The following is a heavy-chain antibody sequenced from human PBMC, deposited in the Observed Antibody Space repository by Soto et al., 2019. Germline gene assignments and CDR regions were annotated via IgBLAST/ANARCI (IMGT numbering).Heavy chain of an antibody. Sequence: EASVKVSCKASGYTFTGYYMHWVRQAPGQGLEWMGWINPNSGGTNYAQKFQGWVTMTRDTSIRTAYMELSRLRSDDTAVYYWARVGGGYYPDVWGQGTTVTVSS. J-gene: IGHJ6*02. CDR2: INPNSGGT. CDR3: ARVGGGYYPDV. V-gene: IGHV1-2*04. CDR1: GYTFTGYY. D-gene: IGHD3-22*01.